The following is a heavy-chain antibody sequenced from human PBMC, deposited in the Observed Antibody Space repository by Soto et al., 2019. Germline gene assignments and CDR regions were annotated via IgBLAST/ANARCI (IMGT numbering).Heavy chain of an antibody. CDR3: ARGPSSGYGKYFDY. J-gene: IGHJ4*02. V-gene: IGHV4-34*01. Sequence: SETLSLTCTVSGGSISGYYWSWIRQPPGKGLEWIGEINHSGSTNYNPSLKSRVTISVDTSKNQFSLKLSSVTAADTAVYYCARGPSSGYGKYFDYWGQGTLVTVSS. CDR1: GGSISGYY. D-gene: IGHD5-12*01. CDR2: INHSGST.